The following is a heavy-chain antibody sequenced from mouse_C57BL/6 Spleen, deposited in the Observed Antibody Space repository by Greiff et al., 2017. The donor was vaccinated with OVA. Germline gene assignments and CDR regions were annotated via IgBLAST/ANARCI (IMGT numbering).Heavy chain of an antibody. CDR1: GYTFTSYW. Sequence: QVQLQQPGAELVKPGASVKLSCKASGYTFTSYWMQWVNQRPGQGLEWIGEIDPSDSYTNYTQKFKGKATLTVDTSSSTAYMQRSSLTSEDSAVYYCARRTGTGYFDVGGTGTTVTVSS. CDR3: ARRTGTGYFDV. J-gene: IGHJ1*03. D-gene: IGHD4-1*01. CDR2: IDPSDSYT. V-gene: IGHV1-50*01.